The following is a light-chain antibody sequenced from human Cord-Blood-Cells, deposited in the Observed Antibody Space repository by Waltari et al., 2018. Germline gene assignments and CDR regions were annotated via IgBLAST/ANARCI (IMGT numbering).Light chain of an antibody. V-gene: IGKV1-39*01. Sequence: DIQTTQSPSSLSAYVGASITITCRANQSISNYLNWYQQQPGKAPKLLLYAATSLQSGVSSRFSGSGAGTDFTLTSSSLQPEDFATYYCQQSYSTPHFGQGTKLEIK. CDR3: QQSYSTPH. CDR2: AAT. CDR1: QSISNY. J-gene: IGKJ2*01.